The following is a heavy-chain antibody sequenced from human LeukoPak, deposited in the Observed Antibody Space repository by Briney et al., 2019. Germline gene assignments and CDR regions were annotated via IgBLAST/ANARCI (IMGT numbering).Heavy chain of an antibody. V-gene: IGHV1-69*01. D-gene: IGHD5-18*01. Sequence: ASVKVSCKASGGTFSSYAISWVRQAPGQGLEWMRGIIPIFGTANYAQKFLGRVTITADESTSTAYMELSSLRSEDTAVYYCARSNSYGMLWVFDYWGQGTLVTVSS. CDR3: ARSNSYGMLWVFDY. J-gene: IGHJ4*02. CDR1: GGTFSSYA. CDR2: IIPIFGTA.